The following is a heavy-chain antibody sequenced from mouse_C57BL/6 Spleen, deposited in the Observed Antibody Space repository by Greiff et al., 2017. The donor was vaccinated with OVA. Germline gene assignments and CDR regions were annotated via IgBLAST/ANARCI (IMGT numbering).Heavy chain of an antibody. J-gene: IGHJ2*01. Sequence: EVQLQESGAELVKPGASVKLSCTASGFNIKDYYMHWVKQRTEKGLEWIGRIDPEDGETKYAPKFRGKDTITADTSTNTAYLQLSSLTSENTAVYYCARFPFYGYDVYYFDYWGQGTTLTVSS. V-gene: IGHV14-2*01. CDR2: IDPEDGET. CDR1: GFNIKDYY. CDR3: ARFPFYGYDVYYFDY. D-gene: IGHD2-9*01.